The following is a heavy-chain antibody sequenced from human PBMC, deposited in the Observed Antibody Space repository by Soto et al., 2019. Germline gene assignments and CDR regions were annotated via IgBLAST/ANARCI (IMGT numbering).Heavy chain of an antibody. J-gene: IGHJ4*02. D-gene: IGHD2-21*02. CDR3: ARGGGIVVVTAPYAH. Sequence: ASVKVSCKASGYTFTSYYMNWVRQAPGQGLEWLGIINPSGGYTTYAQRFLGRVTMTSDTSTSTVHMELGSLTSEDTAVYYCARGGGIVVVTAPYAHGGQETLVTVSS. CDR1: GYTFTSYY. V-gene: IGHV1-46*03. CDR2: INPSGGYT.